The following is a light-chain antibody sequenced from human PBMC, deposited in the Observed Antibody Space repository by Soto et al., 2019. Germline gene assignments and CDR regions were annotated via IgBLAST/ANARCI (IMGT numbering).Light chain of an antibody. J-gene: IGLJ1*01. V-gene: IGLV1-47*01. CDR3: AAWDDSLSGFL. Sequence: QSVLTRPPSASGTPGQRVTISCSGSSSNIGSNYVYWYQQLPGTAPKLLIYRNNQRPSGVPDRFSGSKSGTSASLAISGLRSEDEADYYCAAWDDSLSGFLFGTGTKVTVL. CDR1: SSNIGSNY. CDR2: RNN.